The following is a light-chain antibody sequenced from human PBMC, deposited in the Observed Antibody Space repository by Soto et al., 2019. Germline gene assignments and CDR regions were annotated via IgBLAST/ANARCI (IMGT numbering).Light chain of an antibody. CDR2: EVT. V-gene: IGLV2-14*01. J-gene: IGLJ1*01. Sequence: QSVLTQPASVSGSPGQSIAISCTGTFSDVGGYDYVSWYQQHPDKAPKLMIYEVTKRPSGVSNRFSGSKSGNTASLTISGLQPEDEADYYCSSHTSGSTRVFGRGPSSPS. CDR1: FSDVGGYDY. CDR3: SSHTSGSTRV.